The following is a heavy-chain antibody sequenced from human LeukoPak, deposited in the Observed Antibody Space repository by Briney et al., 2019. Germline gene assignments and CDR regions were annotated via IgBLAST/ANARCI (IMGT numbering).Heavy chain of an antibody. V-gene: IGHV1-3*03. CDR1: GYTFTSYA. CDR3: ARSAAGQNWFDP. Sequence: ASVKVSCKASGYTFTSYATHWVRQAPGQRLEWLGWINTVNGNTKYSQEFQGRVTITRDTSASTAYMELSSLRSEDMAVYYCARSAAGQNWFDPWGQGTLVTVSS. J-gene: IGHJ5*02. CDR2: INTVNGNT.